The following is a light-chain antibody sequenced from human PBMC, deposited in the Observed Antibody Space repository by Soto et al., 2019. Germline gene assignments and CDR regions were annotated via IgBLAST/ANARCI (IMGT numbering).Light chain of an antibody. J-gene: IGLJ1*01. Sequence: QSALTQPASVSGSPGQSITISCTGTSSDVGGYNYVSWYQQHPGKAPKLMIYAVTDRPSGVSSRFSGSTSGNTASLTISGLHAEDEADYYCSSYTSSSTLFGTGTKLTVL. V-gene: IGLV2-14*01. CDR3: SSYTSSSTL. CDR2: AVT. CDR1: SSDVGGYNY.